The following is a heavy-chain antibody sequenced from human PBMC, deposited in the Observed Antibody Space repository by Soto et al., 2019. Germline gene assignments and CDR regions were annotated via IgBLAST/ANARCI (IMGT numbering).Heavy chain of an antibody. V-gene: IGHV1-8*01. J-gene: IGHJ4*02. CDR3: ARVVRFFGGHAGY. Sequence: QVLLVQSGADVKKPWASVKVSCKTSGYTVTEFDINWVRQAPGQGLEWMGWMNTNTGNTGYAQKFQGRVTMTRDTSISTAYMELRRLRSDDTAVYYCARVVRFFGGHAGYWGQGTLVTVSS. CDR2: MNTNTGNT. CDR1: GYTVTEFD. D-gene: IGHD3-3*01.